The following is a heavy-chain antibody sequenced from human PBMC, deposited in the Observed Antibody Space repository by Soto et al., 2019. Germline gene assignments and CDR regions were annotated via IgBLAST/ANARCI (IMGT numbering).Heavy chain of an antibody. J-gene: IGHJ4*02. Sequence: PGGSLILFCAASGFTFRNYDMNWVRQAPGKGLEWGSSISSDRSYIYYADSVKGRFTISRDNAKNSLDLQMNSLRAEETAVYYWARGFRTASTGFDYWGQGTLVTVSS. CDR2: ISSDRSYI. CDR3: ARGFRTASTGFDY. V-gene: IGHV3-21*01. CDR1: GFTFRNYD. D-gene: IGHD3-10*01.